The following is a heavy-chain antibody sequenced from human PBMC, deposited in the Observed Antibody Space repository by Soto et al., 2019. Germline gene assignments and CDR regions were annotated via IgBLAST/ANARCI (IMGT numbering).Heavy chain of an antibody. CDR1: GCSVISGSYY. V-gene: IGHV4-61*01. J-gene: IGHJ5*02. D-gene: IGHD3-10*01. CDR2: IYYSGST. CDR3: ARDQTYYYGSGSYYLGNWFDP. Sequence: SETLSLTCTVSGCSVISGSYYWSWIRKPPGKGLEWIGYIYYSGSTNYNPSLKSRVTISVDTSKNQFSLKLSSVTAADTAVYYCARDQTYYYGSGSYYLGNWFDPWGQGTLVTVSS.